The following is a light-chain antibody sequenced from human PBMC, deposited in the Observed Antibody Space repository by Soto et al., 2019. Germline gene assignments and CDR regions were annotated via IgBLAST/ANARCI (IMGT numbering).Light chain of an antibody. CDR2: GAF. V-gene: IGKV1-17*01. CDR1: PGIRSG. J-gene: IGKJ4*01. CDR3: LQPDTYPLT. Sequence: IQMTQSPSSLSASVGDRVTIACRASPGIRSGLGWYQQRAGKAPKRLIYGAFNFHSGVSSRFSGSGSGTEFSPTITSLQPEDSATYYCLQPDTYPLTFGGGTKVEI.